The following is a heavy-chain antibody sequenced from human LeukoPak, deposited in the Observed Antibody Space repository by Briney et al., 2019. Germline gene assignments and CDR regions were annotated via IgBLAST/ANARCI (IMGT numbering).Heavy chain of an antibody. J-gene: IGHJ4*02. CDR2: IYLGDSDV. CDR3: ARHGGKYSHSIDS. Sequence: GESPKISCKGSGNSFTNSWIGWVRQMPGKGLEWMGIIYLGDSDVRYSPSFQGQVTISADKSISSAYLQWSSLKDSDTAMYYCARHGGKYSHSIDSWGQGTLVTVSS. D-gene: IGHD3-16*01. V-gene: IGHV5-51*01. CDR1: GNSFTNSW.